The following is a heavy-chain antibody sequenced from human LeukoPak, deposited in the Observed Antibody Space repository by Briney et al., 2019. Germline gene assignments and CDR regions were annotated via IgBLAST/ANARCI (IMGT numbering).Heavy chain of an antibody. Sequence: GGSLRLSCAASGFTVSSNYMSWVRQAPGKGLVWVSRINTDGSSTSYADSVKGRFTISRDNAKNTLYLQMNSLRAEDTAVYYCARGLAWEDGYNTYFDYWGQGTLVTVSS. CDR1: GFTVSSNY. CDR3: ARGLAWEDGYNTYFDY. V-gene: IGHV3-74*01. D-gene: IGHD5-24*01. CDR2: INTDGSST. J-gene: IGHJ4*02.